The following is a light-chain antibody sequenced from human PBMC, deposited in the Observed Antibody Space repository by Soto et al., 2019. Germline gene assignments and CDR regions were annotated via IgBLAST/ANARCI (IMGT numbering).Light chain of an antibody. J-gene: IGLJ1*01. Sequence: QSALTQPASVSGSPGQSSTISCTGTSSDIGHYDYVSWYQQHPGKAPKLMIYHVTYRPSGVSNRYSGSKSGNSASLTISGLQADDEADYYCCSLTTSHTYVFGSGTKLTV. CDR2: HVT. V-gene: IGLV2-14*03. CDR3: CSLTTSHTYV. CDR1: SSDIGHYDY.